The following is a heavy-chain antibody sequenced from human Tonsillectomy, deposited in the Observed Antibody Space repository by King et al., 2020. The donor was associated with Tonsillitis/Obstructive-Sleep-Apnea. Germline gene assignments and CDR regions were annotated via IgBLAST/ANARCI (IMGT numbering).Heavy chain of an antibody. CDR3: AKDRVAVSYYGSGSYYDY. D-gene: IGHD3-10*01. V-gene: IGHV3-23*04. CDR2: ISGSGGST. CDR1: GFTFSNYA. Sequence: VQLVESGGGLVQPGGSLRLSCAASGFTFSNYAMNWVRQAPGKGLEWVSVISGSGGSTYYADSVKGRFTISRDNSKNTLYLQMNNLRAEDTAVYYCAKDRVAVSYYGSGSYYDYWGQGTLVTVSS. J-gene: IGHJ4*02.